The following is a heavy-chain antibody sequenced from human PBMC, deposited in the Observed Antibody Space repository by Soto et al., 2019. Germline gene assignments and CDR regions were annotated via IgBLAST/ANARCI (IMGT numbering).Heavy chain of an antibody. CDR3: AAGEASSRNLAPYYLDF. CDR2: IHYSGTT. CDR1: GGSMRNYF. V-gene: IGHV4-59*01. J-gene: IGHJ4*02. D-gene: IGHD6-13*01. Sequence: RSLTCTVSGGSMRNYFWTWIRQPPGKGLEWIGYIHYSGTTSFFPSYNPSLRSRVTISEDTSKNQFSLKLLSVTTADTAAYFCAAGEASSRNLAPYYLDFWGQGTLVTVSS.